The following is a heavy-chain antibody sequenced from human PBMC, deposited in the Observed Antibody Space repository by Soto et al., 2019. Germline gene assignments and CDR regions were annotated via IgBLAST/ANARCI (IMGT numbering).Heavy chain of an antibody. V-gene: IGHV4-59*01. CDR1: GGSISSYY. J-gene: IGHJ5*02. CDR3: AREVDSSSWANWFDP. Sequence: SETLSLTCTVSGGSISSYYWSWIRQPPGKGLEWIGYIYYSGSTNYNPSLKSRVTISVDTSKNQFSLKLSSVTAADTAVYYCAREVDSSSWANWFDPWGQGTLVTVS. D-gene: IGHD6-13*01. CDR2: IYYSGST.